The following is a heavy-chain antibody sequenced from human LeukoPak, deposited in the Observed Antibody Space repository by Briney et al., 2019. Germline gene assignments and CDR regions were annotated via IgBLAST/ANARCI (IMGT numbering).Heavy chain of an antibody. CDR1: GCTFSSYA. V-gene: IGHV3-30*04. D-gene: IGHD4-17*01. CDR2: ISYDGSNK. CDR3: ARPGDYAYYFDY. J-gene: IGHJ4*02. Sequence: GGSLRLSCAASGCTFSSYAMHWVRQAPGKGLEWVAVISYDGSNKYYADSVKGRFTISRDNSKNTLYLQMNSLRAEDTAVYYCARPGDYAYYFDYWGQGTLVTVSS.